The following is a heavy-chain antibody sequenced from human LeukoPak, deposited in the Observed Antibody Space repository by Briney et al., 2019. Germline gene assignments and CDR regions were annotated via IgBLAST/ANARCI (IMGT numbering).Heavy chain of an antibody. J-gene: IGHJ6*03. CDR2: ISSSSSTI. CDR1: GFTFSSYS. V-gene: IGHV3-48*04. Sequence: GGSLRLSCAASGFTFSSYSMNWVRQAPGKGLEWVSYISSSSSTIYYADSVKGRFTISRDNAKNSLYLQMNSLRAEDTAVYYCARAAGDRLYDSSGYYSDYYYYMDVWGKGTTVTISS. CDR3: ARAAGDRLYDSSGYYSDYYYYMDV. D-gene: IGHD3-22*01.